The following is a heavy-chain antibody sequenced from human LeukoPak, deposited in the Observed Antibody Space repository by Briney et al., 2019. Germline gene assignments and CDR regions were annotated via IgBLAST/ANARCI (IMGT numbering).Heavy chain of an antibody. CDR1: GASISTYS. D-gene: IGHD5-24*01. J-gene: IGHJ6*03. V-gene: IGHV4-4*09. CDR3: ARRRGDMTTIPDYHYYYMDV. CDR2: IYLSGNH. Sequence: PSGTLSLTSTVSGASISTYSWSWIRQPPGKGLEWIGYIYLSGNHDIHPSLKTRGTISRETSKNQFSLKLSSVTAADTAVYYCARRRGDMTTIPDYHYYYMDVWGKGTTVTVSS.